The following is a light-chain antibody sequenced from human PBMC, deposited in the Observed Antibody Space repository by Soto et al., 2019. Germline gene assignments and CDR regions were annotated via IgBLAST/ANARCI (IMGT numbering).Light chain of an antibody. CDR3: QQRSNCPRVT. CDR1: QSVSSY. Sequence: EIVLTQSPATLSLSPGEIATLSCRASQSVSSYLAWYQHKPGQAPRLLIYDASNRAPGIPARFSGSGSGTDFTPAISRLEPEDLAVYYCQQRSNCPRVTFGQRTQLQIK. J-gene: IGKJ2*01. V-gene: IGKV3-11*01. CDR2: DAS.